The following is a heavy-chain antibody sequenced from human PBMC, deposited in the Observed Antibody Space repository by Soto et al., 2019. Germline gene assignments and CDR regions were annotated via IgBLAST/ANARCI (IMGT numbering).Heavy chain of an antibody. J-gene: IGHJ4*02. CDR3: ARTDAAAEPYYFDY. D-gene: IGHD6-13*01. CDR2: IIPIFGTA. V-gene: IGHV1-69*01. CDR1: GGTFSSYA. Sequence: QVQLVQSGAEVKKPGSSVKVSCKASGGTFSSYAISWVRQAPVQGLEWMGGIIPIFGTANYAQKFQGRVTITADESTSTAYMELSSLRSEDTAVYYCARTDAAAEPYYFDYWGQGTLVTVSS.